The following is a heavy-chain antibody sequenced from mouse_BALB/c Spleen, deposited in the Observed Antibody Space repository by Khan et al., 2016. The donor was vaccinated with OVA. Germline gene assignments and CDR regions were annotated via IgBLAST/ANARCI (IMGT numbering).Heavy chain of an antibody. CDR2: INTHSGVP. CDR1: GYTFTTAG. V-gene: IGHV9-4*02. CDR3: ASGYGYGWYFDV. J-gene: IGHJ1*01. D-gene: IGHD2-2*01. Sequence: QVQLKQSGPELKKPGETVRISCKASGYTFTTAGMQWVQKMPGKGLKWIGWINTHSGVPKYAEDFQGRFAFSLETSASTAYLQITNLKNEDTATYFWASGYGYGWYFDVWGAGTTGTVSS.